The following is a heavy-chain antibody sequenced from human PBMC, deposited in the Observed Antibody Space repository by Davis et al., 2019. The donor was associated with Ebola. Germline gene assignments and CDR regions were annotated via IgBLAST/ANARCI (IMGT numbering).Heavy chain of an antibody. CDR3: TVGGIGGMGDY. J-gene: IGHJ4*02. CDR2: IIPMLDAA. D-gene: IGHD1-26*01. CDR1: GFILTNYA. Sequence: AASVKVSCKASGFILTNYAIHWVRQAPGQRLEWMGGIIPMLDAANYAQKFQGRVTITADESTSTAYMELSSLRSEDTAVYYCTVGGIGGMGDYWGQGTLVTVSS. V-gene: IGHV1-69*13.